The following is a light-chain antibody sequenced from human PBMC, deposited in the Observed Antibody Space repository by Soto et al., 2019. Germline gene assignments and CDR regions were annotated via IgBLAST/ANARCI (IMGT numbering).Light chain of an antibody. V-gene: IGKV3-20*01. CDR1: QSLSNSF. CDR3: QQYGTSEII. J-gene: IGKJ5*01. CDR2: DTS. Sequence: IVLTQSPGTLSLSPGERATLSCRASQSLSNSFIAWYQQKPGQAPRLLIYDTSSRATGIPGRFSGSGSGTDFTLTISRLEPEDFSVFYCQQYGTSEIIFGQGTRLEIK.